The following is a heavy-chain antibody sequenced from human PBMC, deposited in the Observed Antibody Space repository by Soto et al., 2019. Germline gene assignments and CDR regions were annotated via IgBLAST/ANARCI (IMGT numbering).Heavy chain of an antibody. CDR1: GFTISSNY. J-gene: IGHJ3*02. Sequence: GGSLRLSCAASGFTISSNYMSWVRQAPGKGLEWVSVIYSGGSTYYADSVKGRFTISRDNSNNTLQLQMNSLRAEDTAVYYCARGYIGGVIAGGGDAFDIWGQGTMVTVSS. CDR3: ARGYIGGVIAGGGDAFDI. CDR2: IYSGGST. D-gene: IGHD3-16*02. V-gene: IGHV3-53*01.